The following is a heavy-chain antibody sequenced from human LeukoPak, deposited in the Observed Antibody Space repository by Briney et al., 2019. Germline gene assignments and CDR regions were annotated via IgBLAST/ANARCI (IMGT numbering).Heavy chain of an antibody. CDR1: GFTFSSYW. J-gene: IGHJ4*02. CDR3: ARGYGSSRGWY. CDR2: INSDGSST. Sequence: TGGSLRLSCAVSGFTFSSYWMHWVRQAPGKGLVWVSRINSDGSSTSYADSVKGRFTISRDNAKNTLYLQMNSLRAEDTAVYYCARGYGSSRGWYWGQGTLVTVSS. V-gene: IGHV3-74*01. D-gene: IGHD6-6*01.